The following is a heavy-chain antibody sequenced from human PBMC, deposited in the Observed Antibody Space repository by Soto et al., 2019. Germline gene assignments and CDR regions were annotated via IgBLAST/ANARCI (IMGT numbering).Heavy chain of an antibody. J-gene: IGHJ4*02. Sequence: QVQLQESGPGLVKPSETLSLTCTVSGGSISGNSWSWIRQPPGKGLEWIGYVSSSGNTKYNPSLTSRVTISVDTSKNQFSLKLTSVTAADTAVYYCASVWRQQLPFFDFWGQGTLLTVSS. CDR3: ASVWRQQLPFFDF. V-gene: IGHV4-59*01. CDR2: VSSSGNT. CDR1: GGSISGNS. D-gene: IGHD6-13*01.